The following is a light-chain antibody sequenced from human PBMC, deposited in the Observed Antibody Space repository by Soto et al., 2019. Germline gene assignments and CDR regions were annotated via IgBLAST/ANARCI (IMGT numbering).Light chain of an antibody. CDR2: KTS. J-gene: IGKJ1*01. Sequence: DIHMTQAPSTLASSVGDRVTITCRSSHSLTMWLSWYQQKTGEAPNLLIYKTSSFESGDPSRFIGSRCGTEFTLTISSLQPDDFATYYCQHWTDYSWTFGQGTQVEVK. CDR1: HSLTMW. V-gene: IGKV1-5*03. CDR3: QHWTDYSWT.